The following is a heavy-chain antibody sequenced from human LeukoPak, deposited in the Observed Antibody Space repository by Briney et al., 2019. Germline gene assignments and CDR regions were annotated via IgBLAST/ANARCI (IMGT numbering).Heavy chain of an antibody. CDR3: ASLYSSSWYRGGY. CDR1: GFTFSTYE. V-gene: IGHV3-48*03. D-gene: IGHD6-13*01. Sequence: GGSLRLSCAVSGFTFSTYEMNWVRQAPGKGLEWVSYISRSGSTIYYADSVKGRFTISRDNAKNSLYLQMNSLRAEDTAIYYCASLYSSSWYRGGYWGQGTLVTVPS. CDR2: ISRSGSTI. J-gene: IGHJ4*02.